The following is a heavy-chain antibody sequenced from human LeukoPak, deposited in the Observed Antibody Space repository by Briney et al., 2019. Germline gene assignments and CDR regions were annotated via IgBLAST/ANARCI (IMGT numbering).Heavy chain of an antibody. CDR3: ATSVRLHIYYFDD. J-gene: IGHJ4*02. D-gene: IGHD5/OR15-5a*01. CDR1: GFSFSSYS. CDR2: ISAAGGTN. Sequence: GGSLRLSCAASGFSFSSYSMNWVRQVPGKGLEWLSYISAAGGTNYYADSVKGRFTISRDNAKSSLFLQMNGLRAEDTAVYYCATSVRLHIYYFDDWGQGTLVTVSS. V-gene: IGHV3-48*04.